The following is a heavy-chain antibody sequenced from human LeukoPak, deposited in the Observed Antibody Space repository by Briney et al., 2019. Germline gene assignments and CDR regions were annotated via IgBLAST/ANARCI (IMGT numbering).Heavy chain of an antibody. CDR1: AGSISLFY. CDR2: IYTSGST. V-gene: IGHV4-4*09. J-gene: IGHJ6*03. Sequence: SETLSLTCTVSAGSISLFYWMWLRQPPGKGLEWIGYIYTSGSTKYNPSLKSRVTISVDTSKNQLSLKLSSVTAADTAVYYCAGPDIATRPRKYYYYMDVWGKGTTVTVSS. D-gene: IGHD2-15*01. CDR3: AGPDIATRPRKYYYYMDV.